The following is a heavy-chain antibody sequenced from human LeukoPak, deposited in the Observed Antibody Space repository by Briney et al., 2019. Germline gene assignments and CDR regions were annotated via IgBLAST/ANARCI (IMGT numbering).Heavy chain of an antibody. CDR1: GFTFSSYS. D-gene: IGHD3-16*01. V-gene: IGHV3-21*01. Sequence: GGSLRLSCAASGFTFSSYSMNWVRQAPGRGLEWVSSISSSSSYIYYADSVKGRFTISRDNAKNSLYLQMNSLRAEDTAVYYCAKGLLDYYYYYMDVWGKGTMVTISS. CDR3: AKGLLDYYYYYMDV. CDR2: ISSSSSYI. J-gene: IGHJ6*03.